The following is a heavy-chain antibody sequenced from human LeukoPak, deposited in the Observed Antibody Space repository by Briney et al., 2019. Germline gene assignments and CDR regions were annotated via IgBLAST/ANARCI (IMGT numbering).Heavy chain of an antibody. J-gene: IGHJ4*02. Sequence: SETLSLTCTVSGGSISSYYWSWIRQPAGKGLEWIGRIYTSGSTNYNPSLKSRVTISVDTSKNQFSLKLSSVTAADTAVYYCARGLYCGGDCYWFDYWGQGTLVTVSS. D-gene: IGHD2-21*02. CDR3: ARGLYCGGDCYWFDY. CDR1: GGSISSYY. V-gene: IGHV4-4*07. CDR2: IYTSGST.